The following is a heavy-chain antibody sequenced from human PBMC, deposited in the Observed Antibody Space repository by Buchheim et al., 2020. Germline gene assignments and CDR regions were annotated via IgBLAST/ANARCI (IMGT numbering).Heavy chain of an antibody. Sequence: QVQLVESGGGVVQPGRSLRLSCAASGFTFSSYGMHWVRQAPGKGLEWVAVISYDGSNKYYADSVKGRFTIPRDNSKNTLYLHMKGLRAEDTAVYYCAEDLRNSSGWGFDYWGQGTL. CDR1: GFTFSSYG. D-gene: IGHD6-19*01. CDR2: ISYDGSNK. J-gene: IGHJ4*02. V-gene: IGHV3-30*18. CDR3: AEDLRNSSGWGFDY.